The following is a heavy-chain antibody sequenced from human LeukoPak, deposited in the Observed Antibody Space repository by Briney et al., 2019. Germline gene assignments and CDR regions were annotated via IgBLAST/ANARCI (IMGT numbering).Heavy chain of an antibody. V-gene: IGHV3-66*01. J-gene: IGHJ4*02. CDR2: IYSGGST. CDR1: GFTVSSNY. Sequence: GGSLRLSCAASGFTVSSNYMSWVRQAPGKGLEWVSVIYSGGSTYYADSVKGRFTISRDNSKNTLYLQMNSLGAEDTAVYYCARGPAYYDFWSGYWGYFDYWGQGTLVTVSS. CDR3: ARGPAYYDFWSGYWGYFDY. D-gene: IGHD3-3*01.